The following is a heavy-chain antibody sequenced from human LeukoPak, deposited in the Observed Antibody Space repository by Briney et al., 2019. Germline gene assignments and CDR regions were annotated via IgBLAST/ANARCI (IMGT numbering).Heavy chain of an antibody. CDR1: GFTFSSYA. V-gene: IGHV3-23*01. CDR2: SSGSGSST. D-gene: IGHD6-19*01. J-gene: IGHJ4*02. CDR3: AKEYSSGWYDFQDFDY. Sequence: PGGSLRLTCAASGFTFSSYAISWVRQAPGKGLDWVSVSSGSGSSTYYADSVKGRFTISRDNSKNTLYLQMNSLRAEDTAVYYCAKEYSSGWYDFQDFDYWGQGTLVTVSS.